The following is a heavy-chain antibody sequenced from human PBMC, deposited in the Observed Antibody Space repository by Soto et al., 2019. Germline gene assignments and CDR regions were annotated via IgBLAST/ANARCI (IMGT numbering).Heavy chain of an antibody. CDR2: ISGSGGST. J-gene: IGHJ4*02. D-gene: IGHD3-3*01. CDR3: AKGTYYDFWSGYYGHDY. CDR1: GFTFSSYA. V-gene: IGHV3-23*01. Sequence: EVQLLESGGGLVQPGGSLRLSCAASGFTFSSYAMSWVRQAPGKGLEWVSAISGSGGSTYYADSVKGRFTISRDNSKNTLYLQMNSLSAEDTAVYYCAKGTYYDFWSGYYGHDYWGQGTLVTVSS.